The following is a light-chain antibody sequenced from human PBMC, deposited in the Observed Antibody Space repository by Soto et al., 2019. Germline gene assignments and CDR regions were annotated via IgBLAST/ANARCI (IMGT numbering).Light chain of an antibody. V-gene: IGLV2-23*02. CDR3: CSYAGSSTV. CDR1: SSDVGSYNL. CDR2: EVS. J-gene: IGLJ1*01. Sequence: QSALTQPASVSGSPGQSITISCTGTSSDVGSYNLVSWYQQHPGKAPKLMIYEVSKRPSGVSNRVSGSKSGNTASLTISGLQAEDEADYYCCSYAGSSTVFGTGSKVTV.